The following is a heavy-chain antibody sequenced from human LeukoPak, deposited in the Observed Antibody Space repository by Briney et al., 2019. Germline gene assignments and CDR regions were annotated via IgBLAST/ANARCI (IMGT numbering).Heavy chain of an antibody. CDR3: ARAPPWFGDKHYGLDV. V-gene: IGHV3-23*01. CDR1: GFTLSTHG. D-gene: IGHD3-10*01. J-gene: IGHJ6*02. CDR2: ISSRDTTT. Sequence: GGSLRLSCAGEGFTLSTHGMSWVRQAPGKGLEWVSSISSRDTTTNYADSVKGRFTISRDGSKNTLYLHLNSLRAEDTSVYYCARAPPWFGDKHYGLDVWGQGTTVTVSS.